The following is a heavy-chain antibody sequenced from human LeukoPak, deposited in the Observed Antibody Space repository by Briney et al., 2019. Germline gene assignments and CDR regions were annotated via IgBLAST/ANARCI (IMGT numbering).Heavy chain of an antibody. D-gene: IGHD3-22*01. CDR1: GFTVSSNY. CDR3: AGDMYYYDSSGPIPRD. Sequence: GGSLRLSCAASGFTVSSNYMSWVRQAPGKGLEWVSVIYNGDSTYYADSVKGGFTISRDNAKNSLYLQMNSLRAEDTAVYYCAGDMYYYDSSGPIPRDWGQGTLVTVSS. CDR2: IYNGDST. V-gene: IGHV3-66*01. J-gene: IGHJ4*02.